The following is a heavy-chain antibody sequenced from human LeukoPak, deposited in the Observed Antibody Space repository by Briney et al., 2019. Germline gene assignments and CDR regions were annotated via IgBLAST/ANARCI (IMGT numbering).Heavy chain of an antibody. V-gene: IGHV1-2*02. CDR1: GGTFSSYA. CDR3: ARVYRGYCSSTSCYTGAAYYYYYMDV. Sequence: GASVKVSCKASGGTFSSYAISWVRQAPGQGLEWMGWINPNSGGTNYAQKFQGRVTMTRDTSISTAYMELSRLRSDDTAVYYCARVYRGYCSSTSCYTGAAYYYYYMDVWGKGTTVTVSS. CDR2: INPNSGGT. D-gene: IGHD2-2*02. J-gene: IGHJ6*03.